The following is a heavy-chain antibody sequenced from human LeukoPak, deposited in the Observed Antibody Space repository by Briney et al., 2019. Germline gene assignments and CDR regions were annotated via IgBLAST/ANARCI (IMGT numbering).Heavy chain of an antibody. Sequence: ASVKASCKASDYTFISYSINWVRRAPGQGLEWMGWISPYNGNTNYAQKFQGRVTMTTDTSTSTAYMEVRSLRSDDTAVYYCARDATTWGLTRYFDFWGQGTLVTVSS. CDR1: DYTFISYS. CDR2: ISPYNGNT. V-gene: IGHV1-18*01. J-gene: IGHJ4*02. CDR3: ARDATTWGLTRYFDF. D-gene: IGHD3-16*01.